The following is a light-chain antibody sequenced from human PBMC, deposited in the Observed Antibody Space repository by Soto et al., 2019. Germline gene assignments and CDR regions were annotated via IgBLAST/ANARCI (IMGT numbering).Light chain of an antibody. Sequence: EIVLTQSPATLSVSPGERATLSCRASQGVFSNLAWYQQKPGQAPRLLIYGASTRASAIPARFSGRGSGTDFTLTISRLQSEDFAVYFCHQYYNWPRTFGQGTKVDVK. CDR2: GAS. J-gene: IGKJ1*01. CDR3: HQYYNWPRT. V-gene: IGKV3D-15*01. CDR1: QGVFSN.